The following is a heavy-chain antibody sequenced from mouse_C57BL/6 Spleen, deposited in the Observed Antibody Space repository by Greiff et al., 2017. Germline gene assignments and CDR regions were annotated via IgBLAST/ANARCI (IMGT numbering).Heavy chain of an antibody. CDR3: ARRDSSGYQFAY. CDR1: GYTFTDYY. CDR2: IYPGSGNT. J-gene: IGHJ3*01. D-gene: IGHD3-2*02. Sequence: VQLQQSGAELVRPGASVKLSCKASGYTFTDYYINWVKQRPGQGLEWIARIYPGSGNTYYNEKFKGKATLTAEKSSSTAYMQLSSLTSEDSAVYFCARRDSSGYQFAYWGQGTLVTVSA. V-gene: IGHV1-76*01.